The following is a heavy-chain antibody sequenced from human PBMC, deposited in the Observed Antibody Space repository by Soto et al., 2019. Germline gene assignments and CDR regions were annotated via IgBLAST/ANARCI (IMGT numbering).Heavy chain of an antibody. V-gene: IGHV3-23*01. CDR2: ISGSGGST. J-gene: IGHJ6*02. Sequence: GGSLRLSCTASGFTFSSYAMSWVRQAPGKGLEWVSAISGSGGSTYYADSVKGRFTISRDNSKNTLYLQMNSLRAEDTAVYYCAKVGEAAAGTRYYYYYGMDVWGQGTTVTVSS. D-gene: IGHD6-13*01. CDR3: AKVGEAAAGTRYYYYYGMDV. CDR1: GFTFSSYA.